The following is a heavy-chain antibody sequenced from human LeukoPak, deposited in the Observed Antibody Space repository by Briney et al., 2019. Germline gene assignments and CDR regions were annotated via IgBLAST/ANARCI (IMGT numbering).Heavy chain of an antibody. Sequence: GGSLRLSCAASGFTFSGSAMHWVRQASGKGLEWVGRIRSKANNYATAYTASVKGRFTISRDDSKNTAYLQMNSLKTEDTAVYYCTSLKQWLFDYWGQGTLVTVSS. CDR1: GFTFSGSA. J-gene: IGHJ4*02. CDR2: IRSKANNYAT. V-gene: IGHV3-73*01. CDR3: TSLKQWLFDY. D-gene: IGHD6-19*01.